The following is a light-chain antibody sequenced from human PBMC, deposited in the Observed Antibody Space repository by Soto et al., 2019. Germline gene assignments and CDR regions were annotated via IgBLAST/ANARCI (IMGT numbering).Light chain of an antibody. CDR1: QSIGSV. CDR3: HQFGSSPLAFT. J-gene: IGKJ2*01. V-gene: IGKV3-20*01. Sequence: VLTQSPATLSLSPGERATLSCRASQSIGSVLAWYQQKPGQAPSLLIYDASNRATGIPDRFSGSGSGTDFTLTISRLEPEDFAVYYCHQFGSSPLAFTFGQGTTLEI. CDR2: DAS.